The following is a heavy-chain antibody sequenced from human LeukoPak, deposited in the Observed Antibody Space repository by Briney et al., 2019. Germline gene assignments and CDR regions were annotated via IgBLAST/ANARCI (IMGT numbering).Heavy chain of an antibody. J-gene: IGHJ4*02. CDR2: INPNSGGT. V-gene: IGHV1-2*06. Sequence: ASVKVSCKASGYTFTGYYMHWVRQAPGQGLEWMGRINPNSGGTNYAQKFQGRVTMTRDTSISTAYMELSSLRSEDTAVYYCARGHDYGGPDYWGQGTLVTVSS. CDR3: ARGHDYGGPDY. D-gene: IGHD4/OR15-4a*01. CDR1: GYTFTGYY.